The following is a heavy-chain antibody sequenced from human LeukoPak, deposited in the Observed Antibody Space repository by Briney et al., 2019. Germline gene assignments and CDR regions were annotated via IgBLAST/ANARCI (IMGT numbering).Heavy chain of an antibody. V-gene: IGHV4-39*01. CDR2: IYHSGSS. J-gene: IGHJ4*02. Sequence: SETLSLTCTVSGGSIGSSSYYWGWIRQPPGKGLEWIGSIYHSGSSYYNPSLKSRVTISVDTSKNQFSLKLSSVTAADTAVYYCARHSSYYGNFDYWGQGTLVTVSS. CDR3: ARHSSYYGNFDY. CDR1: GGSIGSSSYY. D-gene: IGHD3-10*01.